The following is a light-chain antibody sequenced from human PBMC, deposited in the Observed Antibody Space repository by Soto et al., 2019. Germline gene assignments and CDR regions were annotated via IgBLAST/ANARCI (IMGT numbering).Light chain of an antibody. CDR2: KAS. CDR1: QTISSW. CDR3: QHYNSYSEA. Sequence: DITITQSPSTLSGSVGDRDTIPCRASQTISSWLAWYQQKPGKAPKLLIYKASTLKSGVPSRFSGSGSGTEFTLTISSLQPDDFATYYCQHYNSYSEAFGQGTKVDIK. V-gene: IGKV1-5*03. J-gene: IGKJ1*01.